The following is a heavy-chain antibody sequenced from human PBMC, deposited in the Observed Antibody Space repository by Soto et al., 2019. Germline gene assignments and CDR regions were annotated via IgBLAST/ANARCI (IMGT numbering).Heavy chain of an antibody. V-gene: IGHV3-23*01. CDR1: GFICSSYD. CDR3: AKATATGGGAFEI. J-gene: IGHJ3*02. CDR2: ILVGGST. D-gene: IGHD2-8*02. Sequence: PGGSLRLSCAVSGFICSSYDISWGRQAPGKGLEWVSTILVGGSTHYEDSVKGRFTISRDTSKNTVYLQMNSLTAGDTAVYYCAKATATGGGAFEICGQGTMVTVSS.